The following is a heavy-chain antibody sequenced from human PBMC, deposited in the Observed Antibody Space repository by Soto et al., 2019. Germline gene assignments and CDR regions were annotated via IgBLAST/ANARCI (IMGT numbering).Heavy chain of an antibody. Sequence: PSETLALTCTVSGGCIRGGDYYWSWIRQPPGKGLEWIGYIYYSGSTYYNPSLKSRVTISVDTSKNQFSLKLSSVTAADTAVYYCAREYVSGYYYGSFEAFDIWGQGTMVTVSS. CDR1: GGCIRGGDYY. V-gene: IGHV4-30-4*01. J-gene: IGHJ3*02. CDR2: IYYSGST. CDR3: AREYVSGYYYGSFEAFDI. D-gene: IGHD3-22*01.